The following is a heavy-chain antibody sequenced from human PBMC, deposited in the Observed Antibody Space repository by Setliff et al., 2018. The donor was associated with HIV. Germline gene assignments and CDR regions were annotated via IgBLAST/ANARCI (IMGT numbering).Heavy chain of an antibody. D-gene: IGHD6-6*01. CDR3: TRGGSSFLGY. J-gene: IGHJ4*02. Sequence: PGGSLRLSCAAPGFTFSSYWMHWVRQVPGKGLVWVSRVNSDESSTNYADSVKGRFTISRDNAKNTLYLQMNSLRAEDTAVYYCTRGGSSFLGYWGQGTLVTVSS. CDR2: VNSDESST. V-gene: IGHV3-74*01. CDR1: GFTFSSYW.